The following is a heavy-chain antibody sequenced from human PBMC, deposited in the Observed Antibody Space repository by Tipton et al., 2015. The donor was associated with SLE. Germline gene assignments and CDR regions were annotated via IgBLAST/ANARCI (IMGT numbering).Heavy chain of an antibody. CDR2: MYLRGRT. Sequence: TLSLTCTVSGGSISSYYWAWMRQSPGKGLEWIGEMYLRGRTHYHPSLKSRLTISVGTSKNQFSLRLNSVTAADTAVYYCARQWPGDVSAFDFWAKGQWSPSL. V-gene: IGHV4-59*08. J-gene: IGHJ3*01. CDR3: ARQWPGDVSAFDF. CDR1: GGSISSYY. D-gene: IGHD4-17*01.